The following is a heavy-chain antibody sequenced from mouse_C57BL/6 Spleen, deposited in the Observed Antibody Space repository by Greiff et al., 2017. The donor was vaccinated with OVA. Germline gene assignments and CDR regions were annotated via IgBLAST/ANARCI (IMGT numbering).Heavy chain of an antibody. V-gene: IGHV5-9*01. CDR1: GFTFSSYT. D-gene: IGHD1-1*01. CDR2: ISGGGGNT. Sequence: EVHLVESGGGLVKPGGSLKLSCAASGFTFSSYTMSWVRQTPEKRLEWVATISGGGGNTYYPDSVTGRFTISRDNYKTSLYRQMSSLRSEDTALDYCARGWNYEGYWYFDVWGTGTTVTVSS. CDR3: ARGWNYEGYWYFDV. J-gene: IGHJ1*03.